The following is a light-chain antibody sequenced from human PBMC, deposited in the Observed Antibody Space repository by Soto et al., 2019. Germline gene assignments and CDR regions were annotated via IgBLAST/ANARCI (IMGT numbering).Light chain of an antibody. Sequence: NFMLTQPHSVSESPGKTVTISCTRSSGSIASNYVQWSQQRPGSAPTTLIFEDDHRPSGVPDRFSGSIDGSSNSASLTISGLKTEDEADYCCQSYDSSSVIFGGGTKLTVL. V-gene: IGLV6-57*03. J-gene: IGLJ2*01. CDR2: EDD. CDR3: QSYDSSSVI. CDR1: SGSIASNY.